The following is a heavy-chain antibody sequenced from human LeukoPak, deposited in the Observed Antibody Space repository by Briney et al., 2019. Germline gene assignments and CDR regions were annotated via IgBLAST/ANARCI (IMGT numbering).Heavy chain of an antibody. CDR2: VYYNGNT. D-gene: IGHD3-3*01. V-gene: IGHV4-59*01. CDR3: ARGDYDFWSGNWRFDT. Sequence: SETLSLTCLVSGEPISSYYWSWIRQAPGRGPEYIGNVYYNGNTNYNPSLKSRVAISVDASKNQFSLKVDSVTTADTAVYYCARGDYDFWSGNWRFDTWGQGTLVTVSS. J-gene: IGHJ4*02. CDR1: GEPISSYY.